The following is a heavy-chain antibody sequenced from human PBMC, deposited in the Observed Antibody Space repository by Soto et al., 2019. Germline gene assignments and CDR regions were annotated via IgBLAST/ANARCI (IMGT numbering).Heavy chain of an antibody. J-gene: IGHJ4*02. CDR1: GGTFSSYA. Sequence: QVQLVQSGAEVKKPGSSVKVSCKASGGTFSSYAISWVRQAPGQGLEWMGGIIPIFGTANYAQKFQGRVTITAGESTSTDYMELSSLRSEDTAVYYCAREGRLRDGYNSFDYWGQGTLVTVSS. V-gene: IGHV1-69*01. CDR3: AREGRLRDGYNSFDY. CDR2: IIPIFGTA. D-gene: IGHD5-12*01.